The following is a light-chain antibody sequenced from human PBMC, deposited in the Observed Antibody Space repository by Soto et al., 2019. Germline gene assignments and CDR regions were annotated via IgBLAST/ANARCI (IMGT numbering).Light chain of an antibody. CDR3: QQYGNSPQT. V-gene: IGKV3-20*01. J-gene: IGKJ1*01. Sequence: EIVLTQSPGTLSLSPGERATLSCRASQSVSSSFLAWYQQKPGQAPRLLIYGASSRATGIPDRFSGSGSGTDFSLTISRLEPEDFAVYYCQQYGNSPQTLGQGTKV. CDR2: GAS. CDR1: QSVSSSF.